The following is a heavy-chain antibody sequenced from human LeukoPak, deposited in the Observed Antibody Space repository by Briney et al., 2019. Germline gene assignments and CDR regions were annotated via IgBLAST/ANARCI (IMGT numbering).Heavy chain of an antibody. Sequence: PGGSLRLSCAASGFTFSSYAMNWVRQAPGKGLEWVSAISGSGDITYYADSVKGRFTISRDNAKNSLYLQMNSLRAEDTAVYYCARDGATFSGYDWYYYMDVWGKGTTVTVSS. J-gene: IGHJ6*03. V-gene: IGHV3-23*01. D-gene: IGHD5-12*01. CDR2: ISGSGDIT. CDR3: ARDGATFSGYDWYYYMDV. CDR1: GFTFSSYA.